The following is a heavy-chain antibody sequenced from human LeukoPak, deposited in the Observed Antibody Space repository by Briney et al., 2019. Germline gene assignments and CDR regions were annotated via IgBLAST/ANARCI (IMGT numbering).Heavy chain of an antibody. J-gene: IGHJ5*02. Sequence: SDTRTLTCSVPGRSISSYYWSWIPQPPGKGLEWIVHIYGSGSTSYNPSLNSRVTLSVDTSKNQFSLKLSSVTAADTAVYYCARKGTNGSHLNRFDPWGQETLVTVSS. V-gene: IGHV4-59*13. CDR2: IYGSGST. CDR1: GRSISSYY. D-gene: IGHD2-8*01. CDR3: ARKGTNGSHLNRFDP.